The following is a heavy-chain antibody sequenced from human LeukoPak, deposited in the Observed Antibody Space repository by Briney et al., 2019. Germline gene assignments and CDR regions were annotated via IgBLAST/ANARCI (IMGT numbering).Heavy chain of an antibody. D-gene: IGHD5-12*01. CDR2: MNNGPGAT. Sequence: PGGSLRLSCAASGFSFSTSPMSWVRQPPGKGLEWVSAMNNGPGATFYRDSVRGRFTISRNDSKSTLCLQMNSLRAEDTGTYYCAKTHYDLLDVWGQGTTVTVSS. V-gene: IGHV3-23*01. CDR3: AKTHYDLLDV. J-gene: IGHJ6*02. CDR1: GFSFSTSP.